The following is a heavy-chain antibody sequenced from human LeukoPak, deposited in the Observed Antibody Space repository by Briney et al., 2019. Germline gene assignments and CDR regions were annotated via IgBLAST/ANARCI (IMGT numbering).Heavy chain of an antibody. CDR3: PRAATFLYCRSTSCYTDY. Sequence: ASVSVSCKASGGTFSSYAISWVRQAPGQGVEWMGRIIPILGIANYAQKFQGRVTMTRDTAISTAYMELSRLRSDDTAVYYCPRAATFLYCRSTSCYTDYWGPGTLVTVSS. D-gene: IGHD2-2*02. V-gene: IGHV1-69*04. CDR1: GGTFSSYA. J-gene: IGHJ4*02. CDR2: IIPILGIA.